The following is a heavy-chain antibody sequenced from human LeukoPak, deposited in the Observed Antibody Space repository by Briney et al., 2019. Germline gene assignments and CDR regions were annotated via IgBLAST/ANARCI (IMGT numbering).Heavy chain of an antibody. CDR1: GGTFSSYA. D-gene: IGHD3-10*01. J-gene: IGHJ5*02. CDR3: AGEGGYYYGSGSPSDP. V-gene: IGHV1-69*06. Sequence: SVKVSCKASGGTFSSYAISWVRQAPGQGLEWMGGIIPIFGTANYAQKFQGRVTITADKSTSTAYMELSSLRSEDPAVYYCAGEGGYYYGSGSPSDPWGQGTLVTVSS. CDR2: IIPIFGTA.